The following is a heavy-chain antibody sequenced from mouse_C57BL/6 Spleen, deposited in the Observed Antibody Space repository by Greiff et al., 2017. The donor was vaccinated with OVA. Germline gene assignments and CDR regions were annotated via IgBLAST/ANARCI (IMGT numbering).Heavy chain of an antibody. Sequence: VQRVESGPGLVQPSQSLSITCTVSGFSLTSYGVHWVRQSPGKGLEWLGVIWRGGSTDYNAAFMSRLSITKDNSKSQVFFKMNSLQADDTAIYYCAKSLTTVVEGYYFDYWGQGTTLTVSS. D-gene: IGHD1-1*01. V-gene: IGHV2-5*01. CDR2: IWRGGST. J-gene: IGHJ2*01. CDR1: GFSLTSYG. CDR3: AKSLTTVVEGYYFDY.